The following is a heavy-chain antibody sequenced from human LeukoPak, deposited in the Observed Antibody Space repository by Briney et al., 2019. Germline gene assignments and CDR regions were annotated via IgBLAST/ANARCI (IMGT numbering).Heavy chain of an antibody. V-gene: IGHV3-33*06. J-gene: IGHJ4*02. CDR2: IWYDGSNK. Sequence: PGGSLRLSCAASGFTFSSYGMHWVRQAPGKGLEWVAVIWYDGSNKYYADSVKGRFTISRDNSKNTLYLQMNSLRAEDTAVYFCAKAERFSGTKTPDYWGQGTLVTVAS. D-gene: IGHD1-26*01. CDR3: AKAERFSGTKTPDY. CDR1: GFTFSSYG.